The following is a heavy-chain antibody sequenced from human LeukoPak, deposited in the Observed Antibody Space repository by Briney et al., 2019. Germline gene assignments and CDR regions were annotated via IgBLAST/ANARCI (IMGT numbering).Heavy chain of an antibody. Sequence: GGSLRLSCAASGFTFSTYEMDWVRQAPGKGLEWVAYISSSGSTIYYADSVKGRFTISRDNAKRSLYMQMNSLRAEDTAVYYCAGATWGSDSSGFIDYWGQGTLVTVS. CDR3: AGATWGSDSSGFIDY. CDR1: GFTFSTYE. J-gene: IGHJ4*02. CDR2: ISSSGSTI. D-gene: IGHD3-22*01. V-gene: IGHV3-48*03.